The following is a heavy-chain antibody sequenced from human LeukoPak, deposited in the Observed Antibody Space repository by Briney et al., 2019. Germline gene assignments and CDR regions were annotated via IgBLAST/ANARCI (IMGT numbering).Heavy chain of an antibody. CDR2: IYYSGST. CDR3: ARTSDWFDP. J-gene: IGHJ5*02. Sequence: SETLSLTCTVSGGSISSSSYYWGWIRQPPGKGLEWIGSIYYSGSTYYNPSLKSRVTISVDRSKNQFSLKLSSVTAADTAVYYCARTSDWFDPRGQGTLVTVSS. CDR1: GGSISSSSYY. D-gene: IGHD2-2*01. V-gene: IGHV4-39*07.